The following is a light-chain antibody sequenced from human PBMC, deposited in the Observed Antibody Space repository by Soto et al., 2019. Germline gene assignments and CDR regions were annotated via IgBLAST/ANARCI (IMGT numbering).Light chain of an antibody. CDR1: QSISSY. V-gene: IGKV1-39*01. CDR3: QQSYSTPRA. J-gene: IGKJ1*01. CDR2: AAS. Sequence: DIQMTQSRASLSASVVDRVTITCRASQSISSYLNWYQQKKGKAPKLLIYAASSLQSGVPSRFSGSGSGTDFTLTISSLQPEDFQTYYCQQSYSTPRAFGQGTKVDIK.